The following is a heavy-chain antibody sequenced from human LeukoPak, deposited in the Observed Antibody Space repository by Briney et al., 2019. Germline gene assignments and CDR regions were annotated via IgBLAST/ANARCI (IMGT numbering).Heavy chain of an antibody. V-gene: IGHV4-59*12. Sequence: SETLSLTCTVSGGSISSYYWSWIRQPPGKGLEWIGYIYYSGSTNYNPSLKSRVTISLDTSKKQFSLKLNSVTAADTAVYYCARETMVRGVIITDWFDPGGQGTLVTVSS. CDR1: GGSISSYY. CDR3: ARETMVRGVIITDWFDP. J-gene: IGHJ5*02. CDR2: IYYSGST. D-gene: IGHD3-10*01.